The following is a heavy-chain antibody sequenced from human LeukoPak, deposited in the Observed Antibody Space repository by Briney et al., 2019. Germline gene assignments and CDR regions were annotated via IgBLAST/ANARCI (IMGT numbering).Heavy chain of an antibody. D-gene: IGHD3-22*01. CDR1: GFTFSSYS. CDR2: ISSSSSTI. Sequence: GGSLRLSCAASGFTFSSYSMNWVRQAPGKGLEWVSYISSSSSTIYYADSVKGRFTISRDNAKNSLYLQMNSLRAEDTAVYYCARDRRESGGYYSGYYYYGMDVWGQGTTVTVSS. CDR3: ARDRRESGGYYSGYYYYGMDV. V-gene: IGHV3-48*01. J-gene: IGHJ6*02.